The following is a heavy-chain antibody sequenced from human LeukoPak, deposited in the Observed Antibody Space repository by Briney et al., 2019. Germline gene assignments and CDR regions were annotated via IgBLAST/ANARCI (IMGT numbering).Heavy chain of an antibody. D-gene: IGHD4-17*01. CDR3: AKFDEHGDYFDY. Sequence: SCKASGGTFSSYAMSWVRQAPGKGLEWVSAISGSGGSTYYADSVKGRFTISRDNSKNMLYLQMNSLRAEDTAVYYCAKFDEHGDYFDYWGQGALVTVSS. J-gene: IGHJ4*02. V-gene: IGHV3-23*01. CDR1: GGTFSSYA. CDR2: ISGSGGST.